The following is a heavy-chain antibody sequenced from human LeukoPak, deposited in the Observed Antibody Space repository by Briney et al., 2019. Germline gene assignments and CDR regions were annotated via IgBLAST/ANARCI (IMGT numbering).Heavy chain of an antibody. CDR1: GFTFSSYS. J-gene: IGHJ4*02. CDR3: ARGMGKGPGTDYYFDH. Sequence: GGSLRLSCAASGFTFSSYSMNWVRQAPGKGLEWVSSISSSSSYIYYADSVKGRFTISRDNAKKSLYLQMNSLRTEDTAVYYCARGMGKGPGTDYYFDHWGQGTLVTVSS. V-gene: IGHV3-21*01. CDR2: ISSSSSYI. D-gene: IGHD2-8*02.